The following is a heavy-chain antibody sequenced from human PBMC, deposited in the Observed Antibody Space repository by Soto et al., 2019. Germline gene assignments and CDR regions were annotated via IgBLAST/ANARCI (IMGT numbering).Heavy chain of an antibody. CDR3: ARIKRTGIAAAPGYYFDY. CDR2: INPTSGGT. CDR1: GYTFTGYY. V-gene: IGHV1-2*02. Sequence: ASVKVSCKASGYTFTGYYMHWVRQAPGQGLEWMGWINPTSGGTNYAQKFQGRVTMTRDTSTSTVYMELSSLRSEDTAVYYCARIKRTGIAAAPGYYFDYWGQGTLVTVSS. D-gene: IGHD6-13*01. J-gene: IGHJ4*02.